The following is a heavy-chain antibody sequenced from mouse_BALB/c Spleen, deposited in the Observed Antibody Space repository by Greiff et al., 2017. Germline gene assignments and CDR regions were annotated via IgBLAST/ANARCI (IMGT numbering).Heavy chain of an antibody. CDR2: IWAGGST. D-gene: IGHD1-2*01. CDR3: ARLTAPYWYFDV. Sequence: QVQLKESGPGLVAPSQSLSITCTVSGFSLTSYGVHWVRQPPGKGLEWLGVIWAGGSTNYNSALMSRLSISKDNSKSQVFLKMNSLQTDDTAMYYCARLTAPYWYFDVWGAGTTVTVSS. J-gene: IGHJ1*01. CDR1: GFSLTSYG. V-gene: IGHV2-9*02.